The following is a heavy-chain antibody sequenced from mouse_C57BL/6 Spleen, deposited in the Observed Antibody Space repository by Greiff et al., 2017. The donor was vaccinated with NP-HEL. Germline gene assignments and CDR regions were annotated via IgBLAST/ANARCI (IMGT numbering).Heavy chain of an antibody. V-gene: IGHV2-2*01. CDR1: GFSLTSYG. Sequence: QVQLQQSGPGLVQPSQSLSITCTVSGFSLTSYGVHWVRQSPGKGLEWLGVIWSGGSTDYNAAFISRLSISKDNSKSQVFFKMNSLQADDTAIYYCARIYDGYLDYWGQGTSVTVSS. CDR2: IWSGGST. D-gene: IGHD2-3*01. J-gene: IGHJ4*01. CDR3: ARIYDGYLDY.